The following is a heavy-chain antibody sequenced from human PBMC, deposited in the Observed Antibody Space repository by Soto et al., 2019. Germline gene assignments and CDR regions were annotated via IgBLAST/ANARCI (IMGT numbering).Heavy chain of an antibody. D-gene: IGHD4-17*01. J-gene: IGHJ4*02. CDR2: IYPGDSDT. CDR3: ARSTYGDYRNYFDY. CDR1: GNSFTNYW. Sequence: GESLKISCKGSGNSFTNYWIGWVRQMPGRGLEWMGIIYPGDSDTRYSPSFQGQVTISADKSINTAYLHWSSLRASDTAMYYCARSTYGDYRNYFDYWGQGILVTVSS. V-gene: IGHV5-51*01.